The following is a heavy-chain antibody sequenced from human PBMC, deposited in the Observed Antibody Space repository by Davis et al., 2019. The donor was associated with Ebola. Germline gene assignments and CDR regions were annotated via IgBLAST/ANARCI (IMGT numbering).Heavy chain of an antibody. J-gene: IGHJ2*01. Sequence: GESLKISCVASGFTFTTSTMHWVRQAPGKGLEWIAFISSGGHDTYYADSVRGRFTISRDNAKNLLYLQLNSLRDEDTALYYCAKDAEDGSGNWFFDFRGRGALVTVSS. CDR1: GFTFTTST. V-gene: IGHV3-48*02. D-gene: IGHD5-24*01. CDR2: ISSGGHDT. CDR3: AKDAEDGSGNWFFDF.